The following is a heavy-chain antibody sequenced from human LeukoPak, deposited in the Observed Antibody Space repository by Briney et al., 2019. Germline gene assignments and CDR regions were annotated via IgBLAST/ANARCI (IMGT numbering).Heavy chain of an antibody. V-gene: IGHV4-34*01. Sequence: SETLSLTCAVYGGSFSGYYWSWIRQPPGKGLEWIGEISHSGSTNYNPSLKSRVTISVDTSKNQFSLKLSSVTAADTAVYYCARGKRGSSGYNWSDPWGQGTLVTVSS. CDR2: ISHSGST. J-gene: IGHJ5*02. CDR3: ARGKRGSSGYNWSDP. CDR1: GGSFSGYY. D-gene: IGHD6-25*01.